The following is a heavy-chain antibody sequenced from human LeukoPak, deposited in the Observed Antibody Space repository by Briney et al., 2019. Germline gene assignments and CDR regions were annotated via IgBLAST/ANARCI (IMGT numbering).Heavy chain of an antibody. CDR1: GFTFSSYG. D-gene: IGHD1-7*01. CDR3: AKVIIGTTLVVDY. Sequence: GRSLRLSCAASGFTFSSYGMHWVRQAPGKGLEWVAVISYDGSNKYYADSVKGRFTISRDNSKNTLYLQMNSLRAEDTAVYYCAKVIIGTTLVVDYWGQGTLVTVSS. CDR2: ISYDGSNK. J-gene: IGHJ4*02. V-gene: IGHV3-30*18.